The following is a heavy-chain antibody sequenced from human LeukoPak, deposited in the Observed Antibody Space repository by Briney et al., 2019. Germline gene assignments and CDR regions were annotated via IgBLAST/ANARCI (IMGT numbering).Heavy chain of an antibody. Sequence: GGSLRLSCAASGFTFSSYGMHWVRQAPGKGLEWVAVISYDGSNKYYADSVKGRFTISRDNSKNTLYLQMNSLRAEDTAVYYCAKDSFVDTAILDYWGQGTLVTVSS. CDR1: GFTFSSYG. V-gene: IGHV3-30*18. CDR3: AKDSFVDTAILDY. J-gene: IGHJ4*02. CDR2: ISYDGSNK. D-gene: IGHD5-18*01.